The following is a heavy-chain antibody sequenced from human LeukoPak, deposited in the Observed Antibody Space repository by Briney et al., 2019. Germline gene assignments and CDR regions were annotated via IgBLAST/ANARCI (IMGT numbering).Heavy chain of an antibody. CDR2: INPNSGGT. Sequence: ASVKVSCKASGYTFTGYYMHWVRQAPGQGLEWMGWINPNSGGTNYAQKFQGWVTMTRDTSISTAYMELSRLRSDDTAVYYCARRAATTVTTQYDYWGQGTLVTVSS. D-gene: IGHD4-17*01. CDR3: ARRAATTVTTQYDY. J-gene: IGHJ4*02. CDR1: GYTFTGYY. V-gene: IGHV1-2*04.